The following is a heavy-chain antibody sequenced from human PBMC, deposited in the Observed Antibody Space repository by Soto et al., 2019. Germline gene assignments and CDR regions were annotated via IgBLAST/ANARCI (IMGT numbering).Heavy chain of an antibody. CDR3: ARSVTP. CDR2: IYYSGST. V-gene: IGHV4-31*03. D-gene: IGHD3-10*01. J-gene: IGHJ5*02. Sequence: IMSVACSVADGSISSCGYYWSWIRQHPGKGLEWIGYIYYSGSTYYNPSLKSRVTISVDTSKNQFSLKLSSVTAADTAVYYCARSVTPWGQGTLVTVSS. CDR1: DGSISSCGYY.